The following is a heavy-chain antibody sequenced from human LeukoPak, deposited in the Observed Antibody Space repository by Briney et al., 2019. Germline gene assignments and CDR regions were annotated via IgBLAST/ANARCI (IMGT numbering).Heavy chain of an antibody. Sequence: GASVKVSCKASGYTFTSYGISWVRQAPGQGLEWMGWISAYNGNTNYAQKLQGRVTMTTDTSTSTDYMELRSLRSDDTAVYYCARVEYNWNDSDWYFDLWGRGTLVTVSS. CDR2: ISAYNGNT. CDR3: ARVEYNWNDSDWYFDL. CDR1: GYTFTSYG. D-gene: IGHD1-1*01. V-gene: IGHV1-18*04. J-gene: IGHJ2*01.